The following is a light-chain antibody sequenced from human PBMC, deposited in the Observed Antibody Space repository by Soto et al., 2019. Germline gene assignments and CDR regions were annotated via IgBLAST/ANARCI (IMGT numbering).Light chain of an antibody. J-gene: IGKJ3*01. CDR1: QSVSSRF. CDR2: GAS. Sequence: EIVLTQSPGTLSLSPGERATLSCRASQSVSSRFLAWYQQKPGQAPRLLMYGASSRATGIPDRFSGTGSGTDFTLTISRLEPEDFAVYYCQQRSDWPPGFTFGPGTKVDIK. CDR3: QQRSDWPPGFT. V-gene: IGKV3D-20*02.